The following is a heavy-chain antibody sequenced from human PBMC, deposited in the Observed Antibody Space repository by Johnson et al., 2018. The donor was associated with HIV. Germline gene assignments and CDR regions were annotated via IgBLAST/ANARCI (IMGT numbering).Heavy chain of an antibody. CDR2: IKSKTDGGTT. D-gene: IGHD6-6*01. CDR1: GFTFSDYY. J-gene: IGHJ3*02. V-gene: IGHV3-15*01. Sequence: VQLVESGGGLVKPGGSLRLSCAASGFTFSDYYMSWIRQAPGKGLEWVGRIKSKTDGGTTDYAAPVKGRFTISRDDSKNTLYLQMNSLKTAATSVYYCPTCRSSCALDIWCQWTMVTVSS. CDR3: PTCRSSCALDI.